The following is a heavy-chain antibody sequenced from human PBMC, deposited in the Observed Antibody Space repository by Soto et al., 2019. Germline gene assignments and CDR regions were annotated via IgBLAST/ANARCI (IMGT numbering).Heavy chain of an antibody. CDR3: VKGEFYYDSSAYYPFDS. CDR2: ISINGGST. V-gene: IGHV3-64D*06. J-gene: IGHJ4*02. CDR1: GFTFSSYA. Sequence: GGSLRVSCAAAGFTFSSYAMHWVRQAPGKGLEYVSSISINGGSTHYADSVKGRFTISRDNSRNTQYLQMSSLRADDTAVYYCVKGEFYYDSSAYYPFDSWGQGTLVTVSS. D-gene: IGHD3-22*01.